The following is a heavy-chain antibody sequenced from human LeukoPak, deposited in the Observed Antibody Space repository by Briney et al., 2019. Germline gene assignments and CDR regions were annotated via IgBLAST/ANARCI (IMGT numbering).Heavy chain of an antibody. Sequence: GGSLRLSCAASGFTFSNFWMHWVRQAPGKGLVWVSRINSDGSSTDYADSVRGRFTISRDNAKNTLYLQMNSLRAEDTAVYYCLTGNYNYWGQGTLVTVSS. CDR3: LTGNYNY. CDR2: INSDGSST. V-gene: IGHV3-74*01. J-gene: IGHJ4*02. D-gene: IGHD3-10*01. CDR1: GFTFSNFW.